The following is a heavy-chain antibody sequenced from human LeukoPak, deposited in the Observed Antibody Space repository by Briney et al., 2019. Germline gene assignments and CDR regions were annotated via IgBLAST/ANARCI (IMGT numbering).Heavy chain of an antibody. Sequence: GGSLRLSCATSGFAFISSSMSWFRQAPGKGLEWVSTISGAGGSSWYAESVKGRFSISIDNSMNSVSLQMSSLRVEDTAIYYCTMDDSSSWYDYFFDYWGQRTNAAVSS. V-gene: IGHV3-23*01. CDR2: ISGAGGSS. J-gene: IGHJ4*02. CDR3: TMDDSSSWYDYFFDY. CDR1: GFAFISSS. D-gene: IGHD6-13*01.